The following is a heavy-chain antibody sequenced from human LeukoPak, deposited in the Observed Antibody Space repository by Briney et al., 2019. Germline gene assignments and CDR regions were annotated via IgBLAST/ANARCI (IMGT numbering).Heavy chain of an antibody. J-gene: IGHJ4*02. V-gene: IGHV5-51*01. CDR3: ARHDYPYYYDSSGYSSPTTY. CDR2: IYPGDSDT. CDR1: GYRFTSYW. D-gene: IGHD3-22*01. Sequence: GESLKISCKGSGYRFTSYWIGWVRQMPGKGLEWMGIIYPGDSDTRYSPSFQGQVTISADKSISTAYLQWSSLKASDTAMYYCARHDYPYYYDSSGYSSPTTYWGQGTLVTVSS.